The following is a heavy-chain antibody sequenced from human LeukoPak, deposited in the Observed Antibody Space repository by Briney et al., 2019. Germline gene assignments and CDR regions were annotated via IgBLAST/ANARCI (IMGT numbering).Heavy chain of an antibody. J-gene: IGHJ4*02. CDR3: AKDWDPTTVTSDYFDY. CDR1: GFTFSSYA. D-gene: IGHD4-17*01. CDR2: ISGSGGST. V-gene: IGHV3-23*01. Sequence: GSLRLSCAASGFTFSSYAMSWVRQAPGKGLEWVSAISGSGGSTYYADSVKGRFTISRDNSKNTLYLQMNSLRAEDTAVYYCAKDWDPTTVTSDYFDYWGQGTLVTVSS.